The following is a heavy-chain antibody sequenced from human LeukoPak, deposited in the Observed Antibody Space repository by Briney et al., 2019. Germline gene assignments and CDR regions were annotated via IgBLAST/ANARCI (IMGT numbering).Heavy chain of an antibody. CDR2: IYYSGSS. J-gene: IGHJ5*02. CDR3: ARLDDSSSSTNWPSP. V-gene: IGHV4-59*11. CDR1: GGSISSHY. Sequence: SETLSHTCTVSGGSISSHYWSWIRQPPGKGLEWIGYIYYSGSSKYNPSLKSRVTISVDTSKNQFSLKLSSVTAADTAVYYCARLDDSSSSTNWPSPWGQATLVTVSA. D-gene: IGHD3-22*01.